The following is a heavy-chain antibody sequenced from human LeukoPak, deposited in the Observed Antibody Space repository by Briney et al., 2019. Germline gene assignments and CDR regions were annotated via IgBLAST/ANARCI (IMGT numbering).Heavy chain of an antibody. CDR1: GGSISSYC. Sequence: SETLSLTCTVSGGSISSYCWSWIRQPPGTGLEWMGYIYYSGSTNYNPSLKSRVTISVETSKNQFSLKLSSVTAADTAVYYCARHASSGPYYFDYWGQGTLVTVSS. J-gene: IGHJ4*02. V-gene: IGHV4-59*08. CDR2: IYYSGST. CDR3: ARHASSGPYYFDY. D-gene: IGHD6-19*01.